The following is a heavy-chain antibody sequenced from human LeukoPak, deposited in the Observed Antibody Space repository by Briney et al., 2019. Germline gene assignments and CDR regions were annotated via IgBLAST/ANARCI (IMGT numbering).Heavy chain of an antibody. D-gene: IGHD2-2*01. Sequence: PSETLSLTCTVSGGSISSYYWSWIRQPAGKGLEWIGRIYTSGSTNYNPSLKSRVTMSVDTSKNQYSLKLSSVTAADTAVYYCARGVEDIVVVPAANPYYYYYYYMDVWGKGTTVTVSS. CDR1: GGSISSYY. V-gene: IGHV4-4*07. CDR2: IYTSGST. J-gene: IGHJ6*03. CDR3: ARGVEDIVVVPAANPYYYYYYYMDV.